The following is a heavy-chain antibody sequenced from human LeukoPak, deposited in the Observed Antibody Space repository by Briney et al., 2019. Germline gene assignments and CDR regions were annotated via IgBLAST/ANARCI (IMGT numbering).Heavy chain of an antibody. V-gene: IGHV1-2*02. CDR1: GYTFTGYY. D-gene: IGHD4-17*01. CDR2: INPNSGGT. CDR3: ASFITVTITYFDY. Sequence: ASVKVSCKASGYTFTGYYMHWVRQAPGQGLEWMGWINPNSGGTNYAQKFQGRVTMTRDTSISTAYMELSRLRSDDTAVYYCASFITVTITYFDYWGQGTLVTVSS. J-gene: IGHJ4*02.